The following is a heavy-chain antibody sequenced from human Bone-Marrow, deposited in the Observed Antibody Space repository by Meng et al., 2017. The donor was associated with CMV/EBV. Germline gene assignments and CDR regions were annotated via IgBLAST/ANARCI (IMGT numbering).Heavy chain of an antibody. J-gene: IGHJ6*02. D-gene: IGHD2-15*01. CDR3: ARDPGTRYCSGGSCYSNYYYGMDV. CDR1: GGTFSSYA. Sequence: SVKVSCKASGGTFSSYAISWVRQAPGQGLEWMGGIIPIFGTANYAQKFQGRVTITTDESTSTAYMELSSLRSEDTAVYYCARDPGTRYCSGGSCYSNYYYGMDVWGQGTTVTVYS. V-gene: IGHV1-69*05. CDR2: IIPIFGTA.